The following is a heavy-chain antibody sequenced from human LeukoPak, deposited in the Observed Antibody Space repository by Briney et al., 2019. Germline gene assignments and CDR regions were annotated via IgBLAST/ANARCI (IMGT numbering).Heavy chain of an antibody. Sequence: SETLSLTCTVSGASVTSSGYYWSWIRQPPGKGLEWIGDIFHSGSPYYSSSLKSRVTISVDRSKNQFSLKLTSVTAADTAVYYCKSRAHEVVTASDFWGQGTQVTVST. CDR2: IFHSGSP. D-gene: IGHD2-21*02. J-gene: IGHJ4*02. CDR1: GASVTSSGYY. V-gene: IGHV4-30-2*01. CDR3: KSRAHEVVTASDF.